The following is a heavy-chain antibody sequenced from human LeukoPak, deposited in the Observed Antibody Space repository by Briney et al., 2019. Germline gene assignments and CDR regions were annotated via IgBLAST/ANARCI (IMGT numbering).Heavy chain of an antibody. D-gene: IGHD3-10*01. CDR1: GFTFSTYW. J-gene: IGHJ1*01. V-gene: IGHV3-21*01. CDR2: ISSSSSYI. Sequence: GGSLRLSCAASGFTFSTYWMNWVRQAPGKGLEWVSSISSSSSYIYYADSVKGRFTISRDNAKNSLYLQMNSLRAEDTAVYYCARVGYYGSGSYDWGQGTLVTVSS. CDR3: ARVGYYGSGSYD.